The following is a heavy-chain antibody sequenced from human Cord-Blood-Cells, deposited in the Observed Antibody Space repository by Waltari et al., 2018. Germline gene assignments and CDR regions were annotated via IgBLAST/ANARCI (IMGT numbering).Heavy chain of an antibody. J-gene: IGHJ4*02. CDR2: IIPIFGTA. CDR1: GGTSSSYA. D-gene: IGHD6-6*01. Sequence: QVQLVQSGAAVKKPGSSVKVPCTASGGTSSSYAIRWVRQAPGQGLEWMGGIIPIFGTANYAQKFQGRVTITADKSTSTAYMELSSLRSEDTAVYYCACNVGSSSDYWGQGTLVTVSS. CDR3: ACNVGSSSDY. V-gene: IGHV1-69*06.